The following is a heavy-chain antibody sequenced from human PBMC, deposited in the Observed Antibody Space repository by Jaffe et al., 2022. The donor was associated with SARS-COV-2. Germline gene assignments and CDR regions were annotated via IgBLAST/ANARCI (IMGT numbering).Heavy chain of an antibody. Sequence: QVQLVESGGGVVQPGRSLRLSCAASGFTFSSYAMHWVRQAPGKGLEWVAVISYDGSNKYYADSVKGRFTISRDNSKNTLYLQMNSLRAEDTAVYYCARDVKIRGSHDAFDIWGQGTMVTVSS. V-gene: IGHV3-30*04. J-gene: IGHJ3*02. CDR2: ISYDGSNK. CDR1: GFTFSSYA. CDR3: ARDVKIRGSHDAFDI. D-gene: IGHD3-10*01.